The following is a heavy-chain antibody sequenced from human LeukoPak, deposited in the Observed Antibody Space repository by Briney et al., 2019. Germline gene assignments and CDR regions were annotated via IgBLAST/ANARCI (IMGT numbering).Heavy chain of an antibody. D-gene: IGHD2-2*01. Sequence: GGSLRLSCAASGFTLSSYAMHWVGQAPGKGLEGVAVISYDGSNKYYADSVKDRFTISRDNSKNTLYLQMSSLRAEDTAVYYCARGGYCSSTSCIWAFDYWGQGTLVTVSS. J-gene: IGHJ4*02. V-gene: IGHV3-30-3*01. CDR3: ARGGYCSSTSCIWAFDY. CDR1: GFTLSSYA. CDR2: ISYDGSNK.